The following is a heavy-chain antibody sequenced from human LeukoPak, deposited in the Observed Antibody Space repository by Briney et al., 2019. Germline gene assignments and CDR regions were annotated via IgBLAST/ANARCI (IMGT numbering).Heavy chain of an antibody. CDR3: AKDHYDFWSGCNWFDP. V-gene: IGHV3-43*02. CDR2: ISGDGGNT. CDR1: GFTFDDYA. D-gene: IGHD3-3*01. J-gene: IGHJ5*02. Sequence: GGSLRLPCAASGFTFDDYAMHWVRQAPGKGLEWVSLISGDGGNTYYADSVKGRFTISRDNSKNSLYLQMNSLRTEDTALYYCAKDHYDFWSGCNWFDPWGQGTLVTVSS.